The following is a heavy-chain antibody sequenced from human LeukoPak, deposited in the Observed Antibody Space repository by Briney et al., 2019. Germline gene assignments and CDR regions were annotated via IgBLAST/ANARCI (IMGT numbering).Heavy chain of an antibody. D-gene: IGHD5-18*01. J-gene: IGHJ4*02. CDR2: ISSSSTTI. CDR1: GFTFSSYS. V-gene: IGHV3-48*01. CDR3: AKVAGYSYVGVYYFDY. Sequence: GGSLRLSCAASGFTFSSYSMMWVRQAPGKGLEWVSYISSSSTTIHYADSVKGRFTISRDNAKNSVYLQMNSLRAEDTAVYYCAKVAGYSYVGVYYFDYWGQGTLVTVSS.